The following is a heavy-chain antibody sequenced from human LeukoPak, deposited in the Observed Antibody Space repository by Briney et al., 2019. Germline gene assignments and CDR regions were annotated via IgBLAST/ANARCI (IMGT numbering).Heavy chain of an antibody. Sequence: GRSLKRSCAASGFTFSNYGMHWVRQVPGKGLEWVAVIWYDGSNTYYTDSVNGRFTISRDNSKNMLYLQMNSLRADDTAVYYCAREYRIRRREYYFDYWGQGTLAAVSS. CDR2: IWYDGSNT. J-gene: IGHJ4*02. D-gene: IGHD6-6*01. CDR1: GFTFSNYG. V-gene: IGHV3-33*01. CDR3: AREYRIRRREYYFDY.